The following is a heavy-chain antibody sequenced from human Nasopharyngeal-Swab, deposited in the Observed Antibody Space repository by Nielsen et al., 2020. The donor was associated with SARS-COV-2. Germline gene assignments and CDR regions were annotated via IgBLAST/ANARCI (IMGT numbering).Heavy chain of an antibody. CDR2: ISWNSGSI. V-gene: IGHV3-9*01. D-gene: IGHD3-10*01. J-gene: IGHJ4*02. CDR3: ASSPITMVRGVTDY. Sequence: SLKISCAASGFTFDDYAMRWVRQAPGKGLEWVSGISWNSGSIGYADSVKGRFTISRDNAKNSLYLQMNSLRAEDTAVYYCASSPITMVRGVTDYWGQGTLVTVSS. CDR1: GFTFDDYA.